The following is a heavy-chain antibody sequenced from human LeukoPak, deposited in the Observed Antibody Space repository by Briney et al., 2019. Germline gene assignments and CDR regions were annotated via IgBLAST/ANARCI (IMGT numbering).Heavy chain of an antibody. D-gene: IGHD6-6*01. CDR2: IASDGSST. CDR1: GFTFSSYW. J-gene: IGHJ6*02. CDR3: ARLLRGARFHGMDV. V-gene: IGHV3-74*01. Sequence: GGSLRLSCAASGFTFSSYWMNWVRQAPGKGLVWVSRIASDGSSTTYADSVKGRFSISRGNAKNSLFLQMNSLRAEDTAVYYCARLLRGARFHGMDVWGQGITVTVSS.